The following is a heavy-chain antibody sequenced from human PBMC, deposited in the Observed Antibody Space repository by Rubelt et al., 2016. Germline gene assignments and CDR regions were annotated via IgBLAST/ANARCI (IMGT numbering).Heavy chain of an antibody. D-gene: IGHD2-15*01. J-gene: IGHJ4*02. Sequence: QVQLVQSGAEVKKPGSSVKVSCKASGGTFSSYAISWVRQAPGQGLEWMGGIIPIFGKANYAQKFQGRVTITSDESTSTAYMGLSSLRSEDTAVYDCARDLRMSSRALGYWGQGTLVTVSS. CDR1: GGTFSSYA. CDR3: ARDLRMSSRALGY. V-gene: IGHV1-69*01. CDR2: IIPIFGKA.